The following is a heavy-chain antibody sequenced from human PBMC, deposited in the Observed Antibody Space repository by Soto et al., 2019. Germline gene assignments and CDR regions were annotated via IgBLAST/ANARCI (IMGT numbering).Heavy chain of an antibody. CDR3: ARVGGRSSLGSDS. V-gene: IGHV3-74*01. CDR2: INSDGSST. Sequence: VQLVESGGGLVQPGGSLRLSCAASGFTFSTYWMHWVRQAPGKGLVWVSRINSDGSSTSYADSVKGRFTISRDNAKNTMYLQMSSLRGEDTAVYYCARVGGRSSLGSDSWGQGTLVTVSS. CDR1: GFTFSTYW. J-gene: IGHJ4*02.